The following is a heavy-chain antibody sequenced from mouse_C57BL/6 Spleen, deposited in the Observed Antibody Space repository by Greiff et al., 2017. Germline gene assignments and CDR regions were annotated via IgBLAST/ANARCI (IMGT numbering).Heavy chain of an antibody. Sequence: EVQLQQSGAELVRPGASVKLSCTASGFNIKDDYMHWVKQRPEQGLEWIGWIDPENGDTEYASKFQGKATITADTSSNTAYLQLSSLTSEDTAVYYCTTGLGRCAYWGQGTLVTVSA. V-gene: IGHV14-4*01. CDR1: GFNIKDDY. CDR3: TTGLGRCAY. D-gene: IGHD4-1*01. CDR2: IDPENGDT. J-gene: IGHJ3*01.